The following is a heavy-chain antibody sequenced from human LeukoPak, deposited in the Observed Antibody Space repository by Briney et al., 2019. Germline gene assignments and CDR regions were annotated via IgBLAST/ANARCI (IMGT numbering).Heavy chain of an antibody. V-gene: IGHV1-46*01. CDR2: INPSGGST. D-gene: IGHD6-6*01. Sequence: GASVKVSCKASGYTFTSYSMHWVRQAPGQGLEWMGIINPSGGSTTYAQKFQGRVTMTRDTSTSTVYMELSSLRSEDTAVYYCARDGHMASALYYFDYWGQGTLVTVSS. CDR3: ARDGHMASALYYFDY. CDR1: GYTFTSYS. J-gene: IGHJ4*02.